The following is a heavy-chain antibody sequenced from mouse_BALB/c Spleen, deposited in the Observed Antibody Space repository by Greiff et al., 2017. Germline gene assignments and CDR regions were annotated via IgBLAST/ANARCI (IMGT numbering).Heavy chain of an antibody. V-gene: IGHV2-9*02. Sequence: VKLVESGPGLVAPSQSLSITCTVSGFSLTSYGVHWVRQPPGKGLEWLGVIWAGGSTNYNSALMSRLSISKDNSKSQVFLKMNSLQTDDTAMYYCARHYGNYGRFAYWGQGTLVTVSA. J-gene: IGHJ3*01. CDR1: GFSLTSYG. CDR3: ARHYGNYGRFAY. D-gene: IGHD2-1*01. CDR2: IWAGGST.